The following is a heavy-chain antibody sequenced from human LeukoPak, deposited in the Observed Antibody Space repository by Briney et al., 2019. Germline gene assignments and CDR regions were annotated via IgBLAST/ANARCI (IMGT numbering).Heavy chain of an antibody. Sequence: PGGSLRLSCAASGLTFSSHWMHWVRQAPGKGLVWVSRITNDGSSTTYADSVKGRFTISRDNSKNTLYLQTNSLRTEDTAVYYCARGSIDWQAVAFDCWGQGTLVTVSS. J-gene: IGHJ4*02. CDR1: GLTFSSHW. CDR2: ITNDGSST. V-gene: IGHV3-74*01. D-gene: IGHD2-21*01. CDR3: ARGSIDWQAVAFDC.